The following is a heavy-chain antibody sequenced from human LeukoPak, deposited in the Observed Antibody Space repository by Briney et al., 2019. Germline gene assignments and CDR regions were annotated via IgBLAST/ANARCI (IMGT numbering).Heavy chain of an antibody. CDR3: ATDFATRLEGDYVRAGFWFDP. Sequence: ASEKVSCKVSGYTLTELSMHWVRQAPGKGLEWMGGFDPEDGETIYAQKFQGRVTMTEDTSTDTAYMELSSLRSEDTAVYYCATDFATRLEGDYVRAGFWFDPWGQGTLVTVSS. D-gene: IGHD3-16*01. J-gene: IGHJ5*02. CDR2: FDPEDGET. CDR1: GYTLTELS. V-gene: IGHV1-24*01.